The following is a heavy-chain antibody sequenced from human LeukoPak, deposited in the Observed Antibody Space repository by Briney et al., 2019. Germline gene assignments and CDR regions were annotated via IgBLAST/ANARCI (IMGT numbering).Heavy chain of an antibody. V-gene: IGHV1-2*02. CDR3: ARASYGWNFDY. D-gene: IGHD5-18*01. CDR1: GYTFNNYF. J-gene: IGHJ4*02. CDR2: INPNTGVT. Sequence: ASVKVSCKAFGYTFNNYFIYWVRLAPGQGLEWMGWINPNTGVTNYGQQFQGRVTLTRDTSINTAYMEVSALISDDTAVYYCARASYGWNFDYWGQGTLVTVSS.